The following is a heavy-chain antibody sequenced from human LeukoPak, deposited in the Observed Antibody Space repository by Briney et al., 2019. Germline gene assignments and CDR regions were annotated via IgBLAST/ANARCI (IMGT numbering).Heavy chain of an antibody. Sequence: SETLSLTCAVYGGSFSTSYWSWIRQPPGKGLEWIGEINHSGSTNYNPSLKSRVTISVDTSKNQFSLKLSSVTAADTAVYYCARLTGSSSYYFDYWGQGTLVTVSS. V-gene: IGHV4-34*01. CDR3: ARLTGSSSYYFDY. D-gene: IGHD7-27*01. J-gene: IGHJ4*02. CDR1: GGSFSTSY. CDR2: INHSGST.